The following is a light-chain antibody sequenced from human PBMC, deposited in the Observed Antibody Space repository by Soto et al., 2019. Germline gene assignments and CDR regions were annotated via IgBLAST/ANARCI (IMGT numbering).Light chain of an antibody. CDR3: QSYDSSLSGSNGV. CDR2: VNS. Sequence: QSVLTQPPSVSGAPGQRVTISCTGNSSNIGANYAVHWYQQLPGTAPKLLIYVNSNRPSGVPDRFSASKSGTSASLAITGLQSEDEAEYYCQSYDSSLSGSNGVFGGGTKLTVL. CDR1: SSNIGANYA. V-gene: IGLV1-40*01. J-gene: IGLJ3*02.